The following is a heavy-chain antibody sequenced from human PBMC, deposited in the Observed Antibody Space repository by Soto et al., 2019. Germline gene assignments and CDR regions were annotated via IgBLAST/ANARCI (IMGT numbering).Heavy chain of an antibody. CDR1: GGTFSSYA. D-gene: IGHD5-18*01. V-gene: IGHV1-69*06. J-gene: IGHJ3*02. CDR3: ARDHVSSDGNDQHAFDI. Sequence: QVQLVQSGAEVKKPGSSVKVSCKASGGTFSSYAISWVRQAPGQGLEWMGGIIPIFGTANYAQKFQGRVTITADKSTSTAYMELSSLRSEDTAVYYCARDHVSSDGNDQHAFDIWGQGTMVTVSS. CDR2: IIPIFGTA.